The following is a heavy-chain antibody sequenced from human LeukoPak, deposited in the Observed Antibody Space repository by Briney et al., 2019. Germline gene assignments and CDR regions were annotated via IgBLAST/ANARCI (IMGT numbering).Heavy chain of an antibody. V-gene: IGHV4-34*01. Sequence: SETLSLTCAVYGGSFSGYYWSWIRQPPGKGLEWIGEINHSGSTSYNPSLKSRVTISVDTSKNQFSLKLSSVTAADTAVYYCARGQHYYDREFDPWGQGTLVTVSS. J-gene: IGHJ5*02. D-gene: IGHD3-22*01. CDR3: ARGQHYYDREFDP. CDR2: INHSGST. CDR1: GGSFSGYY.